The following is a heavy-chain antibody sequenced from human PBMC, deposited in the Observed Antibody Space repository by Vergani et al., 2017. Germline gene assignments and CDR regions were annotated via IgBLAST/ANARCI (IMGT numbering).Heavy chain of an antibody. CDR2: INPNSGGT. Sequence: QLVQSGPEVKTPGTSVKVSCKASGFTFTSSAMHWVRQAPGQGLEWMGWINPNSGGTNYAQKFQGRVTMTRDTSISTAYMELSRLRSDDTAVYYCAIGDSYSGPFGYWGQGTLVTVSS. J-gene: IGHJ4*02. D-gene: IGHD5-12*01. CDR3: AIGDSYSGPFGY. CDR1: GFTFTSSA. V-gene: IGHV1-2*02.